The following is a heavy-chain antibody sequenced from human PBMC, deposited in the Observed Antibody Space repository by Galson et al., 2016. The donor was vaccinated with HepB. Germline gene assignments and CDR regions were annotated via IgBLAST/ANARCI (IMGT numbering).Heavy chain of an antibody. Sequence: SLRLSCAASGFTFLDPAMHWVRQPPGKGLEWVSLISANGANAHYADSVKGRFTISRDISENTLYLEMNSLTVEDTAFYYCAKDVKGYFDYWDQGTLVTVSS. CDR1: GFTFLDPA. J-gene: IGHJ4*02. V-gene: IGHV3-43*02. CDR2: ISANGANA. CDR3: AKDVKGYFDY.